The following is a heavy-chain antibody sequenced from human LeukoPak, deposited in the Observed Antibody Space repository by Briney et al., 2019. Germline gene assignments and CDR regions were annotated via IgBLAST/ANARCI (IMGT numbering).Heavy chain of an antibody. CDR2: ISYDGSDK. CDR3: AKDISGGDCPDY. V-gene: IGHV3-30*18. CDR1: AFTFSNYG. J-gene: IGHJ4*02. Sequence: PGGSLRLSCVASAFTFSNYGMHWVRQAPGKGLEWVAVISYDGSDKYYADPVKGRFTISRDNSKNTLYLQMNSLRAEDTAVYYCAKDISGGDCPDYWGQGTLVTVSS. D-gene: IGHD2-21*02.